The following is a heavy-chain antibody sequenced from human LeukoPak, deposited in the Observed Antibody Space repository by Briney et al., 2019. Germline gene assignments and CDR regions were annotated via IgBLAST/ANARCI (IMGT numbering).Heavy chain of an antibody. CDR1: GFISGDYA. Sequence: GGSLRLSCAAAGFISGDYAMSWVRQAPREVLGWIGFIRKRANGGATEYATSLKGRFTISRDDSESLAYLQMNSLKTEDTALYYCTRVGSWWLQLDWGEGTLVTVFS. CDR2: IRKRANGGAT. J-gene: IGHJ4*02. V-gene: IGHV3-49*04. CDR3: TRVGSWWLQLD. D-gene: IGHD6-13*01.